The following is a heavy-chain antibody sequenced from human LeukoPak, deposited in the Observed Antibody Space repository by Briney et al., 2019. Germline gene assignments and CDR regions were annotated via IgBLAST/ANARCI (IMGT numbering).Heavy chain of an antibody. J-gene: IGHJ4*02. CDR2: INNDETNT. CDR1: GFTFSKYW. CDR3: ARDDLLDY. V-gene: IGHV3-74*01. Sequence: GGSLRLSCAASGFTFSKYWMHWVRQPPGKGLVWVSRINNDETNTRYADSVKGRFTISRDNTKNTLYLQMNSLRVEDTAVYYCARDDLLDYWGQGTLVTVSS.